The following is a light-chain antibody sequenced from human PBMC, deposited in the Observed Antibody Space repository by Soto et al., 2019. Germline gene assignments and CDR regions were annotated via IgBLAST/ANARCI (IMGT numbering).Light chain of an antibody. CDR1: QSVASS. V-gene: IGKV3-15*01. Sequence: DIVMTQSPATLSVSPGERATLSCRASQSVASSLAWYQQRPGQAPRLLIYGASTRATGVPVRFSGSGSGTEFTLTISSLQSEDFAVYYCQHYNNSPLTFGGGTKVEIK. J-gene: IGKJ4*01. CDR2: GAS. CDR3: QHYNNSPLT.